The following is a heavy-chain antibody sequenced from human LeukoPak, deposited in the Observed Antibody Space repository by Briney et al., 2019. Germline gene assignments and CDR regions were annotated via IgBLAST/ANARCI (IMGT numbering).Heavy chain of an antibody. CDR3: ARVSSSMGGAADY. CDR1: GFTFSSYW. J-gene: IGHJ4*02. D-gene: IGHD6-6*01. V-gene: IGHV3-7*01. Sequence: GGSLRLSCAASGFTFSSYWMSWVRQAPGKGLEWVANIKQGGIDKYYVDSVRGRFTISRDNAKNSVSLEMNSLRADDTAVYYCARVSSSMGGAADYWGQGTQVTVSS. CDR2: IKQGGIDK.